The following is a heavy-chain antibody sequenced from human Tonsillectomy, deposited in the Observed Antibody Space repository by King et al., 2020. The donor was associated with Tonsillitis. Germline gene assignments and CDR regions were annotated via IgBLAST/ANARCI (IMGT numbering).Heavy chain of an antibody. CDR1: GFTFSSYW. CDR2: IKQDGSEK. V-gene: IGHV3-7*01. CDR3: ASHLAYCGGDCYPGIGHLPIDY. Sequence: VQLVESGGGLVQPRGSLRLSCAASGFTFSSYWMTWVRQAPGKGLEWVANIKQDGSEKYYVDSVKGRFTVSRDNAKKSLYLQMNSLRAEDTAVYYCASHLAYCGGDCYPGIGHLPIDYWGQGTLVTVSS. J-gene: IGHJ4*02. D-gene: IGHD2-21*02.